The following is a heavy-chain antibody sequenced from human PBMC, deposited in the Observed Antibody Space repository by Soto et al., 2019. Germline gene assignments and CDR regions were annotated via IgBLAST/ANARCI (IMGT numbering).Heavy chain of an antibody. CDR1: GGSISSSSYY. D-gene: IGHD3-10*01. V-gene: IGHV4-39*01. Sequence: SETLSLTCTVSGGSISSSSYYWGWIRQPPGKGLEWIGTMYYSGGTNYNPSLKSRITISVDTSKNQFSLKLNSVSAADAALYYCVRQKRESLWFGEFFEYRSNWFDPWGQGTLVTVSS. CDR3: VRQKRESLWFGEFFEYRSNWFDP. CDR2: MYYSGGT. J-gene: IGHJ5*02.